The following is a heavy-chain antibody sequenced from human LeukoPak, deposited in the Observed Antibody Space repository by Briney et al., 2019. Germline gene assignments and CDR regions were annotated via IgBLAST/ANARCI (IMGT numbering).Heavy chain of an antibody. J-gene: IGHJ6*03. CDR1: GGSISGYY. V-gene: IGHV4-59*08. Sequence: PSETLSLTCTVSGGSISGYYWSWIRQPPGKGLEYIGHISDSGSTSYNPSLKSRVTISVDTSKNQFSLKLSPVTAADTAVYYCARRAYMDVWGKGTTVTVSS. CDR3: ARRAYMDV. CDR2: ISDSGST.